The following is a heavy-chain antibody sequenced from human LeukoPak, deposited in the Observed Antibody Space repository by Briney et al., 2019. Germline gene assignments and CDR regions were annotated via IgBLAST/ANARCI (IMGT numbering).Heavy chain of an antibody. CDR2: IYSGGST. V-gene: IGHV3-53*04. Sequence: GGSLRLSCAASGFTVSSNYMSWVRQAPGKGLEWVSVIYSGGSTYYADSVKGRFTISRHNSKNTLYLQMNSLRAEDTAVYYCASTPPGPRTGHDAFDIWGQGTMVTVSS. CDR1: GFTVSSNY. D-gene: IGHD1-1*01. J-gene: IGHJ3*02. CDR3: ASTPPGPRTGHDAFDI.